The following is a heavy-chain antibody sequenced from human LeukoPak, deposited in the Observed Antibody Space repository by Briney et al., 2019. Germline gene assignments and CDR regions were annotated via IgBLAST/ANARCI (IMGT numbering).Heavy chain of an antibody. J-gene: IGHJ4*02. CDR2: ISAYNGNT. D-gene: IGHD3-10*01. V-gene: IGHV1-18*01. Sequence: GASVKVSCKASGYTFTSYGIGWVRQAPGQGLEWMGWISAYNGNTNYAQELQGRVTMTTDTSTTTAYMELRSLRSDDTAVYYCARDPYYFGSGSYFSASYFDSWGQGTLVTVSS. CDR1: GYTFTSYG. CDR3: ARDPYYFGSGSYFSASYFDS.